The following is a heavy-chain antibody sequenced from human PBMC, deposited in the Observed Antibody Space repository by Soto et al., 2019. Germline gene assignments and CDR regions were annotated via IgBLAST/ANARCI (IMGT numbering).Heavy chain of an antibody. V-gene: IGHV1-18*04. D-gene: IGHD3-22*01. J-gene: IGHJ6*02. CDR2: ISAYNGNT. Sequence: ASVKVSCKASGYTFTSYGISWVRQAPGQGLEWMGWISAYNGNTNYAQKLQGRVTMTTDTSTSTAYMELRSLRPDDTAVYYCARDYYDSSGYPTERRYYYGMDVWGQGTTVTVSS. CDR1: GYTFTSYG. CDR3: ARDYYDSSGYPTERRYYYGMDV.